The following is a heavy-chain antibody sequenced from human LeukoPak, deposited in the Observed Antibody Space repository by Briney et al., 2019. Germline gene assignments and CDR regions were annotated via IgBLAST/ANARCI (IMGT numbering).Heavy chain of an antibody. V-gene: IGHV3-7*02. Sequence: GGSLRLSCVVSGFTASGFTFSRNSMSWVRQAPGKGLDWVASIREDGSEKYYVDSVKGRFTISRDNAKNSLYLQMNSLRAEDMPVYDCARVQNVEWLVRPLYGMDVWGQGTTVTVSS. CDR3: ARVQNVEWLVRPLYGMDV. J-gene: IGHJ6*02. CDR1: GFTFSRNS. CDR2: IREDGSEK. D-gene: IGHD6-19*01.